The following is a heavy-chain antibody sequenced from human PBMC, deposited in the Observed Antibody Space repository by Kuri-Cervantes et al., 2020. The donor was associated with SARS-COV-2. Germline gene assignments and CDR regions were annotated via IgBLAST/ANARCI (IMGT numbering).Heavy chain of an antibody. Sequence: GGSLRLSCAASGFTFSSYAMSWVRQATGKGLEWVSAISGSGGSTYYADSVKGRFTISRDNSKNTLYLQMNSLRAEDTAVYYCAKDSLSSGWPLSNLLKWGQGTLVTVSS. CDR1: GFTFSSYA. J-gene: IGHJ4*02. D-gene: IGHD6-19*01. CDR3: AKDSLSSGWPLSNLLK. V-gene: IGHV3-23*01. CDR2: ISGSGGST.